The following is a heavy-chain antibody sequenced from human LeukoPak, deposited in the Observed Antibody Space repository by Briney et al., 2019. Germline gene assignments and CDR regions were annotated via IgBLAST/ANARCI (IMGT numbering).Heavy chain of an antibody. Sequence: GASVKVSCKAPGFTFTSSAVQWVRQARGQRLEWIGWIVVGSGNTNYAQKFQERVTITRDMSTSTAYMELSSLRSEDTAVYYCAAAHSYELPDYWGQGTLVTVSS. CDR2: IVVGSGNT. CDR3: AAAHSYELPDY. D-gene: IGHD5-18*01. CDR1: GFTFTSSA. V-gene: IGHV1-58*01. J-gene: IGHJ4*02.